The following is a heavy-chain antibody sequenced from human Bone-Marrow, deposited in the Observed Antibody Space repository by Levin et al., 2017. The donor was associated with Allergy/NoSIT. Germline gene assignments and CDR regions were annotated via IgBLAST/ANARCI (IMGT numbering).Heavy chain of an antibody. J-gene: IGHJ4*02. V-gene: IGHV3-21*01. CDR1: GFPFRNYN. D-gene: IGHD2-15*01. CDR2: VSISGDHI. Sequence: LSLTCAASGFPFRNYNMHWVRQSPGKGLEWVSSVSISGDHIYYTDSVKGRFTISRDNAKNSLYLQMNDLRAEDTAVYYCARDPMTCSGGSCYHFDYWGQGTLVTVSS. CDR3: ARDPMTCSGGSCYHFDY.